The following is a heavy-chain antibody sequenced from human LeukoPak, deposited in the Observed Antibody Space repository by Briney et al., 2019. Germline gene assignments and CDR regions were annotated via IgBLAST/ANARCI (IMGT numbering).Heavy chain of an antibody. Sequence: PGWSLRLSCAASGFTFSSSWMYWVRQAPGKGLVWVSRINSDESITTYADSVKGRFTISRDNDKNTLYLKMNSLRAEDTAVYYCARGLVPGFLDYWGQGTPVTVSS. J-gene: IGHJ4*02. D-gene: IGHD4-11*01. CDR2: INSDESIT. CDR1: GFTFSSSW. CDR3: ARGLVPGFLDY. V-gene: IGHV3-74*01.